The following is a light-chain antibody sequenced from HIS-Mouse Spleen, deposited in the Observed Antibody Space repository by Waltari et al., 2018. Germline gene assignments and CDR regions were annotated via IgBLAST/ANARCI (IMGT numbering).Light chain of an antibody. J-gene: IGLJ2*01. CDR2: EDS. Sequence: SYELTQPPSVSVSPGQTARITCPGDALPKQYASWYQQKSGHAPVLVIYEDSKRPSGIPERFSGSSSGTMATLTISGAQVEDEADYYCYSTDSSGNHRVFGGGTKLTVL. CDR1: ALPKQY. V-gene: IGLV3-10*01. CDR3: YSTDSSGNHRV.